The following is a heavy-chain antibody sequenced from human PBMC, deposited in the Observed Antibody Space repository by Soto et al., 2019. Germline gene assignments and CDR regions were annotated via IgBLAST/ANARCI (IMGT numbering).Heavy chain of an antibody. CDR3: VRCGNWKDPDH. V-gene: IGHV3-33*01. CDR2: IWYDGSTK. J-gene: IGHJ1*01. CDR1: GFTFSSHG. D-gene: IGHD1-1*01. Sequence: QVQLVESGGGVVQPGTSLRLSCAASGFTFSSHGMHWVRQAPGKGPEWVAVIWYDGSTKYYADSVRGRFSISRDNAKNMLYLQMSSLRVEETAVYHCVRCGNWKDPDHWGQGTLVTVSS.